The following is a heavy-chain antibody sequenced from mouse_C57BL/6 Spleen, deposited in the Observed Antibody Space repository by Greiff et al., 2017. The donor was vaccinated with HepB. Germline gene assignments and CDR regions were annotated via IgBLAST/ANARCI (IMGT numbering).Heavy chain of an antibody. CDR3: ARRLGRVYAMDY. V-gene: IGHV5-17*01. D-gene: IGHD3-2*02. CDR2: ISSGSSTI. CDR1: GFTFSDYG. Sequence: EVQLVESGGGLVKPGGSLKLSCAASGFTFSDYGMHWVRQAPEKGLEWVAYISSGSSTIYYEDTVKGRFTISRDNAKNTLFLQMTSLRSEDTAMYYCARRLGRVYAMDYWGQGPSVTVSS. J-gene: IGHJ4*01.